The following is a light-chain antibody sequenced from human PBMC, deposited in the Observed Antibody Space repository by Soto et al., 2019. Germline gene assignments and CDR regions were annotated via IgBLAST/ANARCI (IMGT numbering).Light chain of an antibody. CDR3: QQSYTTPIT. CDR2: AAS. CDR1: QTISSH. Sequence: DIQMTQSPSSLSASVGDRVIITCRASQTISSHLNWYQQKPGKAPNLLVYAASSLQSGVPSRLTGSGSGTDFTLTISSLQPEDFATYFCQQSYTTPITFGQGTRLEIK. J-gene: IGKJ5*01. V-gene: IGKV1-39*01.